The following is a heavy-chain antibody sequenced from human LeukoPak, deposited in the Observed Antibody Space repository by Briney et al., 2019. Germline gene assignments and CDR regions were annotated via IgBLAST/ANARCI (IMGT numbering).Heavy chain of an antibody. CDR3: ARGQRDSSGYYEDWFDP. CDR1: GYTFTSYD. V-gene: IGHV1-8*01. Sequence: ASVKVSCKASGYTFTSYDINWVRQATGQGLEWMGWMNPNSGNTGYAQKFQGRVTMTRNTSISTAYMELSSLRSEDTAVYYCARGQRDSSGYYEDWFDPWGQGTLVTVSS. CDR2: MNPNSGNT. J-gene: IGHJ5*02. D-gene: IGHD3-22*01.